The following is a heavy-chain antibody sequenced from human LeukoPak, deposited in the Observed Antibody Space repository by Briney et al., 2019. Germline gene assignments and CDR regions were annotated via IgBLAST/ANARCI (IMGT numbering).Heavy chain of an antibody. V-gene: IGHV1-2*02. D-gene: IGHD3-10*01. CDR2: INPNSGGT. CDR1: GYTFTSYD. J-gene: IGHJ4*02. CDR3: ARAPQLLWFGDD. Sequence: ASVKVSCKASGYTFTSYDINWVRQATGQGLEWMGWINPNSGGTNYAQKFQGRVTMTRDTSISTAYMELSRLRSDDTAVYYCARAPQLLWFGDDWGQGTLVTVSS.